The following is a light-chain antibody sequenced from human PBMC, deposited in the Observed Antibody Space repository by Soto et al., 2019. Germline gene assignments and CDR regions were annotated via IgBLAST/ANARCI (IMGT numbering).Light chain of an antibody. CDR1: QSSSSY. CDR2: GGY. J-gene: IGKJ1*01. V-gene: IGKV3-20*01. Sequence: EIVMTPPAATLSVSPGERATLSFRARQSSSSYLAWYQQKPGQAPRLLIYGGYSRATGIPVRFSGSGCESDFTVIITRRAREDFAMYYCQQYSSSRTVGQGTKVDIK. CDR3: QQYSSSRT.